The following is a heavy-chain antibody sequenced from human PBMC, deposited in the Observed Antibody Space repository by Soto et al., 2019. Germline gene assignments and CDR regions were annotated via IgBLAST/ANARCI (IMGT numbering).Heavy chain of an antibody. J-gene: IGHJ6*02. CDR2: IIPIFGTA. V-gene: IGHV1-69*13. D-gene: IGHD6-13*01. Sequence: SVKVSCKASGYTFTGYYVHWVRQAPGQGLEWMGGIIPIFGTANYAQKFQGRVTITADESTSTAYMELSSLRSEDTAVYYCARSTPPYSSSHYGMDVWGQGTTVTVSS. CDR3: ARSTPPYSSSHYGMDV. CDR1: GYTFTGYY.